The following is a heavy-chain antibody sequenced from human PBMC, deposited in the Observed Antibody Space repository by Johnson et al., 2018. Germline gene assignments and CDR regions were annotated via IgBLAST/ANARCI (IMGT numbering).Heavy chain of an antibody. CDR3: AREGYCSGGSCYSP. V-gene: IGHV4-39*07. CDR1: GGSISGSNYY. Sequence: QVQLQESGPGLVKPSETLSLTCTVSGGSISGSNYYWGWIRQPPGKGLECIGSIYYSGSTYYNPSLKSRATRSVDTSKNQFSLKLSSVTAADTAVYYCAREGYCSGGSCYSPWGQGTLVTVSS. D-gene: IGHD2-15*01. CDR2: IYYSGST. J-gene: IGHJ5*02.